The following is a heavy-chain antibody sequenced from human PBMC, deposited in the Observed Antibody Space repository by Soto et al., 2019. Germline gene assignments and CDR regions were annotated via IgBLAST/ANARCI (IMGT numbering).Heavy chain of an antibody. CDR2: IIPIFGTA. CDR3: ATPRRNNWNYGLGYYYYGMDV. D-gene: IGHD1-7*01. V-gene: IGHV1-69*13. CDR1: GGTFSSYA. Sequence: SVKFSCKASGGTFSSYAISWVRQGPGQGLEWMGGIIPIFGTANYAQKFQGRVTITADESTSTAYMELSSLRSEDTAVYYCATPRRNNWNYGLGYYYYGMDVWGQGTTVTVSS. J-gene: IGHJ6*02.